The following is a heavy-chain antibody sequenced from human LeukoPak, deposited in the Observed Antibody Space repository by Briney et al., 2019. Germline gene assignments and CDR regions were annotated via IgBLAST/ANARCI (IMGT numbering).Heavy chain of an antibody. CDR3: ARSSKLLKSFDY. J-gene: IGHJ4*02. Sequence: SETLPLPSTVPSGFTTRSVDDRAWVRPPRRQGRGWIGSIYYSGSTYYNPSLKSRVTISVDTSKNQFSLKLSSVTAADTAVYYCARSSKLLKSFDYWGQGTLVTVSS. CDR1: SGFTTRSVDD. D-gene: IGHD3-10*01. CDR2: IYYSGST. V-gene: IGHV4-39*01.